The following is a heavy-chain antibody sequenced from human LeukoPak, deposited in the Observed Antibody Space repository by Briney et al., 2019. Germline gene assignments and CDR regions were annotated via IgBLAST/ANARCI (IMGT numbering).Heavy chain of an antibody. D-gene: IGHD3-16*01. Sequence: GESLKIPCKGSGNSFTTHWIGWVRQQPGKGLEWMGIIYVGDSDTRYSPAFQGQVTISADKSISTAYLQWSSLKASDTAMYYCARLASVSWGIYPRYMDVWGKGTTVTVSS. J-gene: IGHJ6*03. CDR2: IYVGDSDT. CDR3: ARLASVSWGIYPRYMDV. CDR1: GNSFTTHW. V-gene: IGHV5-51*01.